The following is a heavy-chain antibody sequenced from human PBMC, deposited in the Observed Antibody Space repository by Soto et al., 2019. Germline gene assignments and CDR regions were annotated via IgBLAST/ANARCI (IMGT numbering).Heavy chain of an antibody. D-gene: IGHD6-13*01. CDR2: ISYSGST. V-gene: IGHV4-61*08. Sequence: QVQLQESGPGLVKPSATLSLTCTVSGGSVSSDGYYWPWLRQPPGKGLAWIGYISYSGSTNYNPSLKSRVTISVDTSKNQCSLKLSSVTAADTAVYYCAYWSTSSWSNFDYWGQGTLVTVSS. CDR1: GGSVSSDGYY. CDR3: AYWSTSSWSNFDY. J-gene: IGHJ4*02.